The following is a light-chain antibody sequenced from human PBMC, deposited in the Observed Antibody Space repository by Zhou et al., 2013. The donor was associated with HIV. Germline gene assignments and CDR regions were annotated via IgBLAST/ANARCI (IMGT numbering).Light chain of an antibody. CDR2: NAY. V-gene: IGKV1-27*01. Sequence: DIQMTQSPSSLSASVGDRVTITCRASQGIGYSLAWYQQKPGKVPKLLIYNAYTLLSGVPSRFSGMGSGTDFTLTISSLQPEDVATYYCQKYNSAPLTFGGGTKVRSN. CDR1: QGIGYS. CDR3: QKYNSAPLT. J-gene: IGKJ4*01.